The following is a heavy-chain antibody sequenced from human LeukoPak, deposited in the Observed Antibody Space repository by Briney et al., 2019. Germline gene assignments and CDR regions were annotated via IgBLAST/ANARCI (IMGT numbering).Heavy chain of an antibody. D-gene: IGHD2-2*01. CDR1: GGSISTYY. J-gene: IGHJ5*02. Sequence: SETLSLTCAVSGGSISTYYWTWIRQPPGKGLEWIGYIYYTGSTIYNPSLKSRVTISVDTSKNQFSLKLSSVTAADTAVYYCARSHDIVVVPAANWFDPWGQGTLVTVSS. CDR3: ARSHDIVVVPAANWFDP. V-gene: IGHV4-59*12. CDR2: IYYTGST.